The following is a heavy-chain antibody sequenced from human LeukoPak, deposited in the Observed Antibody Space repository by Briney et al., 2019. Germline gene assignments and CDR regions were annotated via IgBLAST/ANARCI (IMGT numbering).Heavy chain of an antibody. J-gene: IGHJ4*02. D-gene: IGHD4-17*01. Sequence: GGSLRLSCAASGFPFSSYAMHWVRQAPGKGLEYVSAISSNGGSTYYANSVKGRFTISRDNSKNTLYLQMGSLRAEDMAVYYCARGNDYGDYSAAVWGQGTLVTVSS. CDR3: ARGNDYGDYSAAV. CDR2: ISSNGGST. V-gene: IGHV3-64*01. CDR1: GFPFSSYA.